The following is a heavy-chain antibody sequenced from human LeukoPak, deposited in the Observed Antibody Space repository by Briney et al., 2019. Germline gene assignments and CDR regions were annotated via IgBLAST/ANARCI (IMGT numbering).Heavy chain of an antibody. CDR1: GGTFSSYA. V-gene: IGHV1-69*05. Sequence: GSSVKVSCKASGGTFSSYAISWVRQAPGQGLEWMGGIIPIFGTANYAQEFQGRVTITTDESTSTAYMELSSVRSEDTAVYYCAWASVLLWFGEYWGQGTLVTVSS. D-gene: IGHD3-10*01. CDR3: AWASVLLWFGEY. J-gene: IGHJ4*02. CDR2: IIPIFGTA.